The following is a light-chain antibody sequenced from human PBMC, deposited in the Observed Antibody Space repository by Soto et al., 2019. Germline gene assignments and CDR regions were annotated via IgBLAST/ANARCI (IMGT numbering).Light chain of an antibody. Sequence: EIVLTQSPGTLSLSPGERATLSCRASQSVSSSSLAWYQQKPGQAPRLLIYGASSRATGIPDRFSGSGSGTDFTLTISRLEPEDFAVYSCQQYGSSPFTFGPGTKVDIK. J-gene: IGKJ3*01. CDR3: QQYGSSPFT. V-gene: IGKV3-20*01. CDR1: QSVSSSS. CDR2: GAS.